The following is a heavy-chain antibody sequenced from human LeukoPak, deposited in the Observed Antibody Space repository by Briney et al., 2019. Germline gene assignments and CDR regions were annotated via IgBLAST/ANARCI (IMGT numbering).Heavy chain of an antibody. CDR1: GYTFTVYY. CDR3: ARVALGSWYFDL. D-gene: IGHD2-15*01. Sequence: ASVKVSCKASGYTFTVYYMHWVRQAPGQGLEWMGWISTYNGNTNYAQKFQGRVTLTTDTSTSTAYMDLRSLRSDDTAVYHCARVALGSWYFDLWGRGTLVTVSS. V-gene: IGHV1-18*04. CDR2: ISTYNGNT. J-gene: IGHJ2*01.